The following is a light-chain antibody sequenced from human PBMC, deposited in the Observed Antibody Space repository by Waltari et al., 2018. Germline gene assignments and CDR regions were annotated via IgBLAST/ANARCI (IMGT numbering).Light chain of an antibody. CDR1: SSDVGSYNR. J-gene: IGLJ3*02. V-gene: IGLV2-18*01. CDR2: EVS. CDR3: SLYTSSSTWV. Sequence: QSALTQPPSVSGSPGQSVPISSTGTSSDVGSYNRVSWYQQPPGTAPKLMIYEVSNRPSGVPDRFSGSKSGNTASLTISGLQAEDEADYYCSLYTSSSTWVFGGGTKLTVL.